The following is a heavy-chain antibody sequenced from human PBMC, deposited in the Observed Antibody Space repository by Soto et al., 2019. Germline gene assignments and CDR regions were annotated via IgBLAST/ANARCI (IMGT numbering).Heavy chain of an antibody. D-gene: IGHD5-18*01. Sequence: GGSLRLSCAASGFTFSSYAMSWVRQAPGKGLEWVSGVSGYGDSTYYADSVKGRFAISRDNSKNTLYLQMNSLRAEDTAVYYCAMGYTYAPFDPWGQGTLVTVSS. CDR1: GFTFSSYA. CDR2: VSGYGDST. V-gene: IGHV3-23*01. CDR3: AMGYTYAPFDP. J-gene: IGHJ5*02.